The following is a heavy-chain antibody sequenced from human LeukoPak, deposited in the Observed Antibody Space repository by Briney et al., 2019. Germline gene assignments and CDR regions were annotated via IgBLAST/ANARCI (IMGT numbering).Heavy chain of an antibody. CDR2: IWYDGSNK. V-gene: IGHV3-33*01. D-gene: IGHD1-7*01. CDR1: GFTFRNYG. J-gene: IGHJ4*02. CDR3: ATYNGNYRAHDY. Sequence: PGGSLRLSCAASGFTFRNYGMHWVRQAPGKGLEWVAVIWYDGSNKYYADSVKGRFTISRDNSKNTLFLQMDGLRAEDTAVYYCATYNGNYRAHDYWGQGTLVTVSS.